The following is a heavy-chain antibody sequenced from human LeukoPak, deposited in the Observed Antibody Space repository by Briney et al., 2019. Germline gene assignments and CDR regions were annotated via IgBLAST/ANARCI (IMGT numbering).Heavy chain of an antibody. CDR1: GFTFSSYG. D-gene: IGHD3-10*01. V-gene: IGHV3-30*18. Sequence: PGGSLRLSCAASGFTFSSYGMHWVRQAPGKGLEWVAVISYDGSNKYYADSVKGRFTISRDNSKNTLYLQMNSLRAEDTAVYYCAKIGRRYGSGNPGEIDYWGQGTLVTVSS. CDR3: AKIGRRYGSGNPGEIDY. J-gene: IGHJ4*02. CDR2: ISYDGSNK.